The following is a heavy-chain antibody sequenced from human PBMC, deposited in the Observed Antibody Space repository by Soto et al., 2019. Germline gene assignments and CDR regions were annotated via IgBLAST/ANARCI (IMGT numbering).Heavy chain of an antibody. J-gene: IGHJ6*02. Sequence: AAVKVSSKAPGYIFSNFGIIWGRQAPGQGLEWMGWISAYNGNTNYAQKFQGRVTMTTDISTSTAYVELRSLSFDDTAVYYCAREARYYGYYYLLDFSGQGTTVIGSS. CDR2: ISAYNGNT. V-gene: IGHV1-18*01. CDR1: GYIFSNFG. CDR3: AREARYYGYYYLLDF. D-gene: IGHD4-17*01.